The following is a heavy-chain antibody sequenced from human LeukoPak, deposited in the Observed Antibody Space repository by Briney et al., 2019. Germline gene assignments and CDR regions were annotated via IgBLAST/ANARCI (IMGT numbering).Heavy chain of an antibody. CDR3: ARDLPDVLTGYSDNAFDI. D-gene: IGHD3-9*01. CDR2: IKQDGSDT. CDR1: GGSISSSNW. Sequence: ETLSLTCAVSGGSISSSNWWSWVRQPPGKGLEWVGNIKQDGSDTNYVDSVKGRFTISRDNAKRLLFLQMNSLRDEDTAVYYCARDLPDVLTGYSDNAFDIWGQGTMVTVSS. V-gene: IGHV3-7*03. J-gene: IGHJ3*02.